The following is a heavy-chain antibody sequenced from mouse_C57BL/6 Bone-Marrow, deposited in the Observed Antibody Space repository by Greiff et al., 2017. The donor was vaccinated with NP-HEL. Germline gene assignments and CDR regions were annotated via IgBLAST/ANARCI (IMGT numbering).Heavy chain of an antibody. Sequence: DVKLVESGGDLVKSGGSLKLSCAASGFTFSSYGMSWVRQTPDKRLEWVATISSGGSYTYYPDSVKGRFTISRDNAKNTLYLQMSSLKSEDTAMYYCARHPPYYDYDPFAYWGQGTLVTVSA. CDR1: GFTFSSYG. J-gene: IGHJ3*01. V-gene: IGHV5-6*02. D-gene: IGHD2-4*01. CDR3: ARHPPYYDYDPFAY. CDR2: ISSGGSYT.